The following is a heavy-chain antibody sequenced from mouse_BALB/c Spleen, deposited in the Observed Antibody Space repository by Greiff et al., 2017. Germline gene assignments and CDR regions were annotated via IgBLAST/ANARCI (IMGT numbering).Heavy chain of an antibody. CDR3: ARSYYYGSSYEAYYAMDY. J-gene: IGHJ4*01. CDR1: GYSITSDYA. D-gene: IGHD1-1*01. CDR2: ISYSGST. V-gene: IGHV3-2*02. Sequence: VQLKESGPGLVKPSQSLSLTCTVTGYSITSDYAWNWIRQFPGNKLEWMGYISYSGSTSYNPSLKSRISITRDTSKNQFFLQLNSVTTEDTATYYCARSYYYGSSYEAYYAMDYWGQGTSVTVSS.